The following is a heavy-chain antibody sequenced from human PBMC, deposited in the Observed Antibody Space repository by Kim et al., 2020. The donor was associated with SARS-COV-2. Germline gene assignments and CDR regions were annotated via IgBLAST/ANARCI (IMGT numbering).Heavy chain of an antibody. D-gene: IGHD2-15*01. Sequence: GGSLRLSCAASGLTFTTYAMHWVRQPPGKGLEWVAEISHDGNKQHYADSVRGRFTISRDNSTNTLYLQINSLRADDAAVYFCAREGRMYYFDYWGQGTLV. V-gene: IGHV3-30-3*01. CDR1: GLTFTTYA. CDR3: AREGRMYYFDY. J-gene: IGHJ4*02. CDR2: ISHDGNKQ.